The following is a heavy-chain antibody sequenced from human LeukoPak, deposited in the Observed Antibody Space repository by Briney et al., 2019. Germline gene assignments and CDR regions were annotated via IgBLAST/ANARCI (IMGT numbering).Heavy chain of an antibody. CDR3: ARHRYSSSWLSPHFDY. Sequence: PSETLSLTCAVYGGSFSGYYWSWIRQPPGKGLEWIGEINHSGSTNYNPSLKSRVTISVDTSKNQFSLKLSSVTAADTAVYYCARHRYSSSWLSPHFDYWGQGTLVTVSS. V-gene: IGHV4-34*01. D-gene: IGHD6-13*01. J-gene: IGHJ4*02. CDR2: INHSGST. CDR1: GGSFSGYY.